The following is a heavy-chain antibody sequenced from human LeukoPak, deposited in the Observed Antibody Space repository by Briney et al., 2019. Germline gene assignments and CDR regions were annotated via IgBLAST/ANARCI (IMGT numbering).Heavy chain of an antibody. CDR3: ARVNVLRYFDY. CDR1: GFTFSNNW. Sequence: GGSLRLSCAASGFTFSNNWMSWVRQAPGEGLEWVANIKQDGSEKYYVDSVKGRFTISRDNAKNSLYLQMNSLRAEDTAVYYCARVNVLRYFDYWGQGTLVTVSS. J-gene: IGHJ4*02. V-gene: IGHV3-7*01. D-gene: IGHD3-3*01. CDR2: IKQDGSEK.